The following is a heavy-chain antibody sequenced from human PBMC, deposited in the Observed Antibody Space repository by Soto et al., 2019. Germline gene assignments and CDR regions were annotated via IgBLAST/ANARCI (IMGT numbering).Heavy chain of an antibody. CDR2: TYYRSKWYN. CDR1: GDSVSSKSAA. V-gene: IGHV6-1*01. Sequence: PSQTLSLTCAISGDSVSSKSAAWNWIRQSPSRGLEWLGRTYYRSKWYNDYAVSVKSRITINPDTSKNQFSLQLNSVTPEDTAVYYCVKGEYYYDSSGYYPFDYWGQGTLVTVSS. D-gene: IGHD3-22*01. J-gene: IGHJ4*02. CDR3: VKGEYYYDSSGYYPFDY.